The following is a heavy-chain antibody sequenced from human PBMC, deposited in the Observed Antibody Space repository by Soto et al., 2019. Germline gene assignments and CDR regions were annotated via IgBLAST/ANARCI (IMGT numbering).Heavy chain of an antibody. D-gene: IGHD4-17*01. CDR2: ISYDGSNK. CDR3: ARGSLEHYGGNFPAFDY. Sequence: GGSLRLSCAASGFTFSSYAMHWVRQAPGKGLEWVAVISYDGSNKYYADSVKGRFTISRDNSKNTLYLQMNSLRAEDTAVYYCARGSLEHYGGNFPAFDYWGQGTLVTVPS. CDR1: GFTFSSYA. J-gene: IGHJ4*02. V-gene: IGHV3-30-3*01.